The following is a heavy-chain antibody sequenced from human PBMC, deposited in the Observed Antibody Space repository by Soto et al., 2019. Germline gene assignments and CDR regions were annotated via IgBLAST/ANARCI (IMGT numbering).Heavy chain of an antibody. D-gene: IGHD2-2*01. CDR2: IYYSGST. CDR3: AREGYCSSTSYPGSSNWLDP. V-gene: IGHV4-59*01. Sequence: PSETLSLPCTVSGGSISSYYWSWIRQPPGKGPEWIGYIYYSGSTNYNPPLKSRVTISVDTSKNQFTLKLSPVTAADTAVYYCAREGYCSSTSYPGSSNWLDPWGQGTLVTVSS. CDR1: GGSISSYY. J-gene: IGHJ5*02.